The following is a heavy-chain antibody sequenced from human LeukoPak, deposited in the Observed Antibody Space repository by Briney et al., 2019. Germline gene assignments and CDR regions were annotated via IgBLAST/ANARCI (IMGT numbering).Heavy chain of an antibody. Sequence: ASVKVSCKASGYTFTGYYMHWVRQAPGQGLEWMGWINPNSYGTNYAQKFQGRVTMTRDTSISTAYMELSRLTSDDTAVYYCASQIFYGSGCYYNFDYWGQGTLVTASS. CDR3: ASQIFYGSGCYYNFDY. CDR2: INPNSYGT. CDR1: GYTFTGYY. D-gene: IGHD3-10*01. V-gene: IGHV1-2*02. J-gene: IGHJ4*02.